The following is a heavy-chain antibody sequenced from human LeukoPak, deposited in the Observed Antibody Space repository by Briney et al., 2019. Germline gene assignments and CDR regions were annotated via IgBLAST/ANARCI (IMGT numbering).Heavy chain of an antibody. CDR1: GYSISSGYY. CDR2: IYHSGST. Sequence: SETLSLTCTVSGYSISSGYYWGWIRQPPGKGLEWIGSIYHSGSTYYNTSLKSRVTISVDTSKNQFSLKLSSVTAADTAVYYCARQEIVVVPAAILNWFDPWGQGTLVTVSS. J-gene: IGHJ5*02. CDR3: ARQEIVVVPAAILNWFDP. D-gene: IGHD2-2*02. V-gene: IGHV4-38-2*02.